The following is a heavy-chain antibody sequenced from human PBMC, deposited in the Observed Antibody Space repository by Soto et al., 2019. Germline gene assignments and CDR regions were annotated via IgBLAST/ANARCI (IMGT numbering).Heavy chain of an antibody. V-gene: IGHV1-46*01. J-gene: IGHJ4*02. CDR2: INPSGGST. CDR1: GYTFTSYY. D-gene: IGHD1-26*01. Sequence: QVQLVQSGAEVKKPGASVKVSCKASGYTFTSYYMHWVRQAPGQGLEWMGIINPSGGSTSYAQKFQARVTMTRDTSTSTVYMEVSSLRSEDTAVYYCARDPNIVGATLDYWGQGTLVTVSS. CDR3: ARDPNIVGATLDY.